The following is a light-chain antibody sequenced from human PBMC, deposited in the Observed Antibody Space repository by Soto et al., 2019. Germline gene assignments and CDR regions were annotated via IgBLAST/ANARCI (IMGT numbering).Light chain of an antibody. Sequence: EIVLTQSPGTLSLSPGERATLSCRASQSVSNNYLAWYQQKPGQAPRLLIYGASSRATGTPDRFSGSGSGADFTLTISRLEPEDFAVYYCQQYTTSPFTFGPGTKVDI. CDR2: GAS. J-gene: IGKJ3*01. CDR1: QSVSNNY. V-gene: IGKV3-20*01. CDR3: QQYTTSPFT.